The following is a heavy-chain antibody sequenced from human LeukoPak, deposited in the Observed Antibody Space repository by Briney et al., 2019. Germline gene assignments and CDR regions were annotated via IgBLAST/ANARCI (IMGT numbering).Heavy chain of an antibody. CDR2: INPNSGGT. V-gene: IGHV1-2*02. Sequence: ASVKVSCKASGYTFSGYYMHWVRQAPGQGLEWMAWINPNSGGTNYAQKFQGRVTMTRDTSISTAYMELSRLKADDTAVYYCAREDRDAFNIWGEKTMVTVSS. CDR3: AREDRDAFNI. CDR1: GYTFSGYY. J-gene: IGHJ3*02.